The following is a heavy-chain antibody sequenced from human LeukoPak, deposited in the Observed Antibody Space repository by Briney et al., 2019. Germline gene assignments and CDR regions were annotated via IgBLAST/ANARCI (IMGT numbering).Heavy chain of an antibody. CDR1: GYTFTSYG. CDR3: ARAGVYDILTGFLDY. D-gene: IGHD3-9*01. V-gene: IGHV1-18*01. Sequence: ASVKVSCKASGYTFTSYGISWVRQAPGQGLEWMGWISAYNGNTNYAQKLQGRVTMTTDTSTSTAYMELRSLRSDDTAVYYCARAGVYDILTGFLDYWGQGTLVTVSS. J-gene: IGHJ4*02. CDR2: ISAYNGNT.